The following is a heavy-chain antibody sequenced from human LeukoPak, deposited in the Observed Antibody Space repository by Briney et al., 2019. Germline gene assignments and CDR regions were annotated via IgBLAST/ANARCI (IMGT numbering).Heavy chain of an antibody. J-gene: IGHJ1*01. V-gene: IGHV3-23*01. Sequence: GGSLRLSCVASGFTFSSYSMSWDRPAPGKGLEWVSAIRGSGGSTYYAESVKGRFTISRDNSKNTLYLQMNSVRAEDTAVYYCAKMGSIAAAGPTEYFQHWGQGTLVTVSS. CDR3: AKMGSIAAAGPTEYFQH. D-gene: IGHD6-13*01. CDR1: GFTFSSYS. CDR2: IRGSGGST.